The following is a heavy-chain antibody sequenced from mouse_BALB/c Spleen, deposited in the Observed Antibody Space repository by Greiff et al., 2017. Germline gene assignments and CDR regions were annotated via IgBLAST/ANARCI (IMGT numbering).Heavy chain of an antibody. D-gene: IGHD2-10*02. Sequence: EVQGVESGGDLVKPGGSLKLSCAASGFTFSSYGMSWVRQTPDKRLEWVATISSGGSYTYYPDSEKGRFTISRDNAKNTLYLQMSSLKSEDTAMYYCARQYGNPYFDYWGQGTTLTVSS. V-gene: IGHV5-6*01. J-gene: IGHJ2*01. CDR1: GFTFSSYG. CDR2: ISSGGSYT. CDR3: ARQYGNPYFDY.